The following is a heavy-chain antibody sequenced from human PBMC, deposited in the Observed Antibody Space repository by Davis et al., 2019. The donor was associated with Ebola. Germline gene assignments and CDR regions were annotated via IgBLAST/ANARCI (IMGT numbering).Heavy chain of an antibody. CDR3: SRDLKQRPPAYYNGMDV. CDR1: GFTFGDYA. CDR2: IRSKAFGGKA. Sequence: GGSLRLSCRVSGFTFGDYAINWVRQAPGKGLEWVGFIRSKAFGGKAAYAASVKGRFTISRDDSRAIAYLQLDSLKTEDTAVYYCSRDLKQRPPAYYNGMDVWGQGTTVTVSS. J-gene: IGHJ6*02. D-gene: IGHD1/OR15-1a*01. V-gene: IGHV3-49*04.